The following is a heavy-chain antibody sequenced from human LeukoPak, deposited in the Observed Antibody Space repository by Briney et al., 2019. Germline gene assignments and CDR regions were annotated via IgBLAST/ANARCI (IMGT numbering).Heavy chain of an antibody. V-gene: IGHV3-30*18. CDR3: AKPSSDYYYRWFDP. J-gene: IGHJ5*02. CDR2: ISCDGRNK. Sequence: PGGSLRLSCGASGFTFSNHRMQRVRQATGRVEGRVAGISCDGRNKYYEDSVKGRFTISRDNSKNTLYLQMNSLRAEDTAVFYCAKPSSDYYYRWFDPWGQGTPVTVSS. CDR1: GFTFSNHR. D-gene: IGHD3-22*01.